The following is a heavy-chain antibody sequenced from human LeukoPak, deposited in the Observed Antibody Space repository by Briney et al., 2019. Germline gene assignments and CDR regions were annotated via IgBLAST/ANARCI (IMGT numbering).Heavy chain of an antibody. Sequence: GGSLRLSCAASGFTFSSYSMNWVRQAPGKGLEGVSSISSSSSYIYYADSVKGRFTISRDNAKNSLYLQMNSLRAEDTAVYYCARAMVRGVITIGYWGQGTLVTVSS. V-gene: IGHV3-21*01. D-gene: IGHD3-10*01. CDR2: ISSSSSYI. CDR1: GFTFSSYS. J-gene: IGHJ4*02. CDR3: ARAMVRGVITIGY.